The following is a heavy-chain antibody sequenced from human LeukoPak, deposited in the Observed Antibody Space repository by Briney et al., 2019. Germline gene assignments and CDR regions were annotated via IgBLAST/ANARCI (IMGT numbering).Heavy chain of an antibody. CDR1: GFTFSASW. D-gene: IGHD1-7*01. V-gene: IGHV3-7*01. Sequence: TGGSLRLSCVTSGFTFSASWMSWVRQAPGKGLEWVASINPDGSTRHHVDSVKGRFTISRDNAKKSLSLQKGALRAEDTAVYFCAKLLGTATRYDYWGLGTLVIVSS. CDR2: INPDGSTR. CDR3: AKLLGTATRYDY. J-gene: IGHJ4*02.